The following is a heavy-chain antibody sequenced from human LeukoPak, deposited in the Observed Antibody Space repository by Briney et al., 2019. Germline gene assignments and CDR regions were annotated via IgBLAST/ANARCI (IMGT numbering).Heavy chain of an antibody. CDR1: GGSFSGYY. J-gene: IGHJ6*02. V-gene: IGHV4-34*01. CDR2: INHSGST. Sequence: SETLSLTCAVYGGSFSGYYWSWIRQPPGKGLEWIGEINHSGSTNYNPSLKSRVTISVDTSKNQFSLKLSSVTPADTAVYYCARGVIAAPHYYYGMDVWGQGTTVTVSS. D-gene: IGHD6-6*01. CDR3: ARGVIAAPHYYYGMDV.